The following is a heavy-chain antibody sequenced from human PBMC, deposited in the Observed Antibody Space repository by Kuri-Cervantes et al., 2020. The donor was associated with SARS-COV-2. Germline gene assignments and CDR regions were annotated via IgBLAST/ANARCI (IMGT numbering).Heavy chain of an antibody. CDR3: TTGRSASAYVRDY. J-gene: IGHJ4*02. Sequence: GGSLRLSCAVSGFLFSASAIHWVRQASGKGLEWVGRIKRNADGGTTDYAATVKGRFTISRDDSQDMLLLQMNSLKTEDTAVYYCTTGRSASAYVRDYWGKGTLVTVSS. CDR2: IKRNADGGTT. D-gene: IGHD3-3*01. V-gene: IGHV3-15*01. CDR1: GFLFSASA.